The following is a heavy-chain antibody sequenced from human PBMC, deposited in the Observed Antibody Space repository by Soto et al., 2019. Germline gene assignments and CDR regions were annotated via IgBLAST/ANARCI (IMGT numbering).Heavy chain of an antibody. CDR2: MNQDGSEI. J-gene: IGHJ4*02. CDR3: ARGRSLLWFGEP. D-gene: IGHD3-10*01. V-gene: IGHV3-7*01. CDR1: GFTFSSYL. Sequence: EVQLVESGGGLVQPGGSQKLSCAASGFTFSSYLMSWVRQAPGKGLEWVANMNQDGSEIYYVDSVRGRFTISRDNAENSLYLQMNSLRAEDTAVYYCARGRSLLWFGEPRGQGTLVTVSS.